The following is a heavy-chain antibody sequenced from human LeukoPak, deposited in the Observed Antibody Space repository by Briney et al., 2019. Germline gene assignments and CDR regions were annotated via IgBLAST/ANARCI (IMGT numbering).Heavy chain of an antibody. D-gene: IGHD3-10*01. J-gene: IGHJ4*02. V-gene: IGHV3-9*01. CDR1: GFTFDDYA. Sequence: PGRSLRLSCAASGFTFDDYAMHWVRQAPGKGLEWVSGISWNSGSIGYADSVKGRFTISRDNAKNSLYLQMNSLRAEDTALYYCAKGGRFGELPIFDYWGQGTLVTVSS. CDR2: ISWNSGSI. CDR3: AKGGRFGELPIFDY.